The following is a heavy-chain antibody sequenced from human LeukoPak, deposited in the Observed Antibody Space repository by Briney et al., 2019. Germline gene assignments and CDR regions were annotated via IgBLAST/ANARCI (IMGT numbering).Heavy chain of an antibody. V-gene: IGHV5-51*01. CDR3: ARLAPDYADYWFDP. J-gene: IGHJ5*02. D-gene: IGHD4-17*01. CDR2: IYPLESIT. CDR1: GYDFSTKW. Sequence: GESLKISCQTSGYDFSTKWIDWVRQMPGKGLEWMGIIYPLESITKYSPAFQGHVTLTADTSINTAFLQWTSLKASDTAIYYCARLAPDYADYWFDPWGQGTLVTVSS.